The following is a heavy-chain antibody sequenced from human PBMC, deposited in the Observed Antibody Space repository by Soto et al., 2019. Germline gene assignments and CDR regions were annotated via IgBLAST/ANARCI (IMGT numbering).Heavy chain of an antibody. J-gene: IGHJ4*02. D-gene: IGHD5-12*01. CDR3: ARGCGYEYFEY. Sequence: QLQLHESGSALVQPSQTLSLTCTVTGASITYGGYAWSWIRQTPGKGLEWLGYINHLETTFYNPSFESRLTLSIDRTTNQFSLNLESVTAADRAVYYCARGCGYEYFEYWGQGILVTVSS. V-gene: IGHV4-30-2*01. CDR2: INHLETT. CDR1: GASITYGGYA.